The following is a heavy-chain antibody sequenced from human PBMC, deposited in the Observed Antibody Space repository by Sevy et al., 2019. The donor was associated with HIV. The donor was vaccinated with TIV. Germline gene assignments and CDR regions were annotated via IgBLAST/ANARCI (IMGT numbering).Heavy chain of an antibody. D-gene: IGHD6-19*01. CDR2: IYYSGST. CDR1: GGSISSYY. Sequence: SETLSLTCTVSGGSISSYYWSWIRQPPGNGLGRVGDIYYSGSTNYNPSLKSRVTISVDTSKNQFSLKLSSVTAADTAVYYCARENISGWLPNYFDYWGQGTLVTVSS. CDR3: ARENISGWLPNYFDY. V-gene: IGHV4-59*01. J-gene: IGHJ4*02.